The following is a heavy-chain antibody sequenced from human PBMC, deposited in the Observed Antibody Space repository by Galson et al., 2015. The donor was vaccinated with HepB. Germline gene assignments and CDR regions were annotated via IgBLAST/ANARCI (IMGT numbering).Heavy chain of an antibody. J-gene: IGHJ4*02. CDR3: VSDGQQYSYGFDY. Sequence: SLRLSCAASGFTFSSYAMHWVRQAPGKGLEYVSAISSNGGSTYYADSVKGRFTISRDNSKNTLYLQMSSLRAEDTAVYYCVSDGQQYSYGFDYWGQGTLVTVSS. D-gene: IGHD5-18*01. CDR2: ISSNGGST. CDR1: GFTFSSYA. V-gene: IGHV3-64D*06.